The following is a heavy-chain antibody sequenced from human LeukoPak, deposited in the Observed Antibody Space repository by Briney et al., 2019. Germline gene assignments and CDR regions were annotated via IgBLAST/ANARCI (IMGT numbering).Heavy chain of an antibody. CDR3: ARLGVGALYYFDY. CDR1: GYTFTGYY. D-gene: IGHD1-26*01. CDR2: INPNSGGT. J-gene: IGHJ4*02. Sequence: ASVKVSCKASGYTFTGYYMHWVRQAPGQGLEWMGWINPNSGGTNYAQKFQGWVTMTRDTSIGTAYMELSRLRSDDTAVYYCARLGVGALYYFDYWGQGTLVTVSS. V-gene: IGHV1-2*04.